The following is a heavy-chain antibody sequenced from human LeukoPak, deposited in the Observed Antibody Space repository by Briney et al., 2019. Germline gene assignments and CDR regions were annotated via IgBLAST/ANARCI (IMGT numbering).Heavy chain of an antibody. CDR1: GFTFRSYW. V-gene: IGHV3-7*03. D-gene: IGHD5-18*01. Sequence: GGSLRLSCAASGFTFRSYWMSWVRQAPGKGLEWVVNIKEDGSEKYYVDSVKGRFTISRDSAKNSLYPQKNSLRVEDTAVYYCARDHNYGSDYWGQGTLVTVSS. CDR3: ARDHNYGSDY. J-gene: IGHJ4*02. CDR2: IKEDGSEK.